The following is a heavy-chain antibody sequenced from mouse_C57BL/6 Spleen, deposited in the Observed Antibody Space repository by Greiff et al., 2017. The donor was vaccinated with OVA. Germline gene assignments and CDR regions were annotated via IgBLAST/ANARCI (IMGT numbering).Heavy chain of an antibody. V-gene: IGHV3-6*01. D-gene: IGHD2-1*01. Sequence: EVKLQESGPGLVKPSQSLSLTCSVTGEASTSGYYWNWIRQFPGNKLEWMGYISYDGSNNYNPSLKNLISITRDPSKNQFFLKLNSVTTEDTATYYCARVYYGNAMDYWGQGTSVTVSS. CDR3: ARVYYGNAMDY. CDR1: GEASTSGYY. CDR2: ISYDGSN. J-gene: IGHJ4*01.